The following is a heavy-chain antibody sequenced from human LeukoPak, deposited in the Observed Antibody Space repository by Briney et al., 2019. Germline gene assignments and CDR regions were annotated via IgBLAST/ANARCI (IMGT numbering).Heavy chain of an antibody. V-gene: IGHV4-59*01. CDR2: IYYTGST. J-gene: IGHJ3*01. D-gene: IGHD1-14*01. Sequence: SETLSLTCTVSGVSIRSNYWSWVRQPPGKGLEWVGYIYYTGSTKYNPSLKSRVTISVDTSRSQFSLKLNSVTAADTAVYYCARGTYNTSPPDLWGQGTMVTVSS. CDR1: GVSIRSNY. CDR3: ARGTYNTSPPDL.